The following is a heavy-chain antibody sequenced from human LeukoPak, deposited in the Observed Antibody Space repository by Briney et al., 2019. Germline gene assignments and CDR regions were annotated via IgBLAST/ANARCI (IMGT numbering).Heavy chain of an antibody. CDR2: VYYSGST. V-gene: IGHV4-59*08. J-gene: IGHJ4*02. Sequence: PSETLSLTCSVSDGSINSYYWSWIRQPPGKGLEWLGYVYYSGSTNYNPSLKSRVNISLDTSKNQFSLKLSSVTAADTAVYYCARHLRGYSYGPFDSWGQGILVTVSS. CDR3: ARHLRGYSYGPFDS. CDR1: DGSINSYY. D-gene: IGHD5-18*01.